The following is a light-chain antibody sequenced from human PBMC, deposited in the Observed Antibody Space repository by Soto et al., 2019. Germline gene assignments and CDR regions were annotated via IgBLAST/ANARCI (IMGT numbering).Light chain of an antibody. V-gene: IGLV2-14*01. CDR2: DVS. J-gene: IGLJ1*01. Sequence: QSALTQPASVSGSPGQSITISCTETSSDVGAYNYVSWYQQHPAKVPKLMIYDVSNRPSGVPDRFSGSKSGNTASLTISGLQAEDEADYYCYSYTSSSTYVFGTGTKVTVL. CDR3: YSYTSSSTYV. CDR1: SSDVGAYNY.